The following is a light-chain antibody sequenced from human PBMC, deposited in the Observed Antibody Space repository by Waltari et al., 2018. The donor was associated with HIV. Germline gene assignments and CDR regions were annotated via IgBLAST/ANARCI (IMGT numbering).Light chain of an antibody. Sequence: TQPPSVSVPSGQTASIPCSGEKLADKFPCWYQKKPGQPPILLVYQGSRRPSGIPERFSASKSANIATLTIRGAQPLDEADYFCQAWDANHAVFGGGTTLTVL. J-gene: IGLJ2*01. CDR3: QAWDANHAV. CDR1: KLADKF. CDR2: QGS. V-gene: IGLV3-1*01.